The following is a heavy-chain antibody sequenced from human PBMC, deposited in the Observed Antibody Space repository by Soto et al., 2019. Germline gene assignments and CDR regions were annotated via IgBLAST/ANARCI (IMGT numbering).Heavy chain of an antibody. Sequence: VQLSESGGGLVQPGGSLRLSCAASGFTFSTFVMTWVRQAPGKGLEWVSSIGASGGKTDYADSVKGRFTISRDNSKRTVYLQINNLTAEDTAIYYCAREFVFAVVKGTSRDHYYGLDVWGRGTTVTVSS. CDR2: IGASGGKT. V-gene: IGHV3-23*01. J-gene: IGHJ6*02. D-gene: IGHD2-15*01. CDR3: AREFVFAVVKGTSRDHYYGLDV. CDR1: GFTFSTFV.